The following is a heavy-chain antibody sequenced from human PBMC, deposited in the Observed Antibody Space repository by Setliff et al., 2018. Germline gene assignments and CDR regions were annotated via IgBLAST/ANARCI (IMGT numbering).Heavy chain of an antibody. CDR1: GFTFSNYY. V-gene: IGHV3-33*06. D-gene: IGHD1-1*01. CDR3: AKDRMATTPRAYFDY. J-gene: IGHJ4*02. Sequence: GGSLRLSCAASGFTFSNYYMHWVRQAPGKGLEWVAVIWYDGSNKYYADSVKGRFTISRDNSKNTLYLQMNSLRAEDTAVYYCAKDRMATTPRAYFDYWGQGTLVTVSS. CDR2: IWYDGSNK.